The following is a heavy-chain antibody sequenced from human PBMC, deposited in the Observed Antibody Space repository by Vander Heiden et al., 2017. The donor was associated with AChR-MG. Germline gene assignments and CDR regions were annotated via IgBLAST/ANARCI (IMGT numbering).Heavy chain of an antibody. J-gene: IGHJ3*02. D-gene: IGHD4-17*01. V-gene: IGHV3-13*01. CDR3: ARGTGDSRSGPRDGFDI. CDR2: IGTLGDT. CDR1: GFTFSNYD. Sequence: EVQLVESGGGLVQPGGSLRLPCAASGFTFSNYDMHGVSQSTGRGLEWVSAIGTLGDTYYPGSVKGRFTISRENAKNSLYLQMNSLRAGDTAVYYCARGTGDSRSGPRDGFDIWGQGTMVTVSS.